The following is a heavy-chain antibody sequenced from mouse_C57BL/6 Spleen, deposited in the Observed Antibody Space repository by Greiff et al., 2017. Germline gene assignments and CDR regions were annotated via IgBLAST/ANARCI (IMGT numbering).Heavy chain of an antibody. CDR3: AIYGSSYEGFAY. CDR2: IDPSDSET. J-gene: IGHJ3*01. V-gene: IGHV1-52*01. D-gene: IGHD1-1*01. Sequence: VQLQQPGAELVRPGSSVKLSCKASGYTFTSYWMHWVKQRPIQGLEWIGNIDPSDSETHYNQKFKDKATLTVDKSSSTAYMQLSSLTSEDSAVYYCAIYGSSYEGFAYWGQGTLVTVSA. CDR1: GYTFTSYW.